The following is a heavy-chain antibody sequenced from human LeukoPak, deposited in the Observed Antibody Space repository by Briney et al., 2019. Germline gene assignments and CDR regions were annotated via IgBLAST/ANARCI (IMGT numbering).Heavy chain of an antibody. CDR2: IIPIFGTA. CDR3: ARPLVDRYSGSIDGDYYYGMDV. CDR1: GGTFSSYA. J-gene: IGHJ6*02. D-gene: IGHD1-26*01. V-gene: IGHV1-69*13. Sequence: SVKVSRKASGGTFSSYAISWVRQAPGQGLEWMGGIIPIFGTANYAQKFQGRVTITADESTSTAYMELSSLRSEDTAVYYCARPLVDRYSGSIDGDYYYGMDVWGQGTTVTVSS.